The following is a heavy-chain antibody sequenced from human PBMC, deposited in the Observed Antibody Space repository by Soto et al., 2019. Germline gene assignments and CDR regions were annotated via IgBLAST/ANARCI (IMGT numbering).Heavy chain of an antibody. D-gene: IGHD6-19*01. CDR3: ARLQNSSGWYYYYGMDV. J-gene: IGHJ6*02. CDR2: IYYSGST. CDR1: GGSISSSSYY. Sequence: SETLSLTCTVSGGSISSSSYYWGWIRQPPGKGLEWIGSIYYSGSTYYNPSLKSRVTISVDTSKNQFSLKLGSVTAADTAVYYRARLQNSSGWYYYYGMDVWGQGTTVTVSS. V-gene: IGHV4-39*01.